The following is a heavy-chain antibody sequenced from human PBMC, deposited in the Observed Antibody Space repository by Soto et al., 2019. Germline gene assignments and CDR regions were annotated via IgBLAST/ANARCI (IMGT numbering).Heavy chain of an antibody. Sequence: QVQLQESGPGLVKPSETLSLTCTVSGGSISSYYWSWIRQPPGKGLEWIGYIYYSGSTNYNPSLKSRVTISVDTSKNQFSLKLSCVTAADTAVYYCARTSGGDFDLWGRGTLVTVSS. V-gene: IGHV4-59*08. J-gene: IGHJ2*01. CDR1: GGSISSYY. CDR2: IYYSGST. CDR3: ARTSGGDFDL. D-gene: IGHD6-6*01.